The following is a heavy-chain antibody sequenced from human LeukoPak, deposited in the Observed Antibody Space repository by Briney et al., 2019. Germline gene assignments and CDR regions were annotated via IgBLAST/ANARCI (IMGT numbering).Heavy chain of an antibody. Sequence: PGGSLRLSCAASGFTFSSYSMNWVRQAPGKGLEWVSFISSSGSNIYYADSVKGRFTISRDNAKNSLYLQMNSLRAEDTAVYYCAGAPPTWLVTEWGEGTLVTVSS. CDR3: AGAPPTWLVTE. V-gene: IGHV3-21*01. J-gene: IGHJ4*02. CDR2: ISSSGSNI. CDR1: GFTFSSYS. D-gene: IGHD1-14*01.